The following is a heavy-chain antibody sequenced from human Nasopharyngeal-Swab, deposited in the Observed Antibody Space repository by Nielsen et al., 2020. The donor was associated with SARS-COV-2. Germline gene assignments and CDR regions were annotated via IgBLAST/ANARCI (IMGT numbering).Heavy chain of an antibody. CDR2: IFSSGST. Sequence: SQTLLLTCVVSGASISSRNNYWGWIRQSPGKGLEWIGTIFSSGSTYNPSLKSRVTTSVDTSKNQFSLKLTSVTAADTAVYYCARDESGDYLGLPFDHWGRGTLVTVSS. CDR1: GASISSRNNY. J-gene: IGHJ4*02. CDR3: ARDESGDYLGLPFDH. D-gene: IGHD4-17*01. V-gene: IGHV4-39*07.